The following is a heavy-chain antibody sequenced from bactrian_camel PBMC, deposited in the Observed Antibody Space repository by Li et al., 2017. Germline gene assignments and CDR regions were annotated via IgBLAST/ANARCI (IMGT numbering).Heavy chain of an antibody. D-gene: IGHD6*01. Sequence: HVQLVESGGGSVHAGGSPRLSCEASGYISSGYCMGWFRQAPGKRREVVAAIYGGRTFYADSVKGRFTISQDDGRTTLYLQINDLKPEDTAMYYCAADQLYGGYCSWGQGTQVTVS. CDR2: IYGGRT. V-gene: IGHV3S53*01. CDR1: GYISSGYC. CDR3: AADQLYGGYCS. J-gene: IGHJ4*01.